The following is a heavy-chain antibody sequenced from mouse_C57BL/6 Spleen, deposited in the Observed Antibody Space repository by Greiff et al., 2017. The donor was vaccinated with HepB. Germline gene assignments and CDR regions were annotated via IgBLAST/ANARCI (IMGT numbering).Heavy chain of an antibody. CDR3: ARQLRIPYYYAMDY. Sequence: QVQLKESGAELARPGASVKLSCKASGYTFTSYGISWVKQRTGQGLEWIGKIYPRSGNTYYNEKFKGKATLTADKSSSTAYMELRSLTSEDSAVYFCARQLRIPYYYAMDYWGQGTSVTVSS. J-gene: IGHJ4*01. CDR1: GYTFTSYG. V-gene: IGHV1-81*01. CDR2: IYPRSGNT. D-gene: IGHD3-2*02.